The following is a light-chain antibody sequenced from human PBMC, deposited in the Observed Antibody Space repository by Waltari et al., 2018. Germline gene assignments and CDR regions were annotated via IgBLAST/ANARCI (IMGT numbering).Light chain of an antibody. CDR3: QQYNNWPLT. V-gene: IGKV3-15*01. Sequence: EIVMTQFPATLSVSPGERATLSCRARQSVRSNLAWYQQKPAQAPRLLIYAASTRATGIPASFSGSGAGTEFTLTISSLQSEDFAVYYCQQYNNWPLTFGGGTKVEIK. CDR1: QSVRSN. CDR2: AAS. J-gene: IGKJ4*01.